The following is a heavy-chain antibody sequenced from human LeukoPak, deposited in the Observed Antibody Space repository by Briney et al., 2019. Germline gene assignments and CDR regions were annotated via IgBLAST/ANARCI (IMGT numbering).Heavy chain of an antibody. CDR2: ISSSSSYI. CDR1: GFTFSSYS. Sequence: GGSLRLSCAASGFTFSSYSMNWVRQAPGKGLEWVSSISSSSSYIYYADSVKGRFTISRDNAKNSLYLQMNSLRAEDTAVYYCAREREWEPYAFGYWGQGTLVTVSS. CDR3: AREREWEPYAFGY. V-gene: IGHV3-21*01. D-gene: IGHD1-26*01. J-gene: IGHJ4*02.